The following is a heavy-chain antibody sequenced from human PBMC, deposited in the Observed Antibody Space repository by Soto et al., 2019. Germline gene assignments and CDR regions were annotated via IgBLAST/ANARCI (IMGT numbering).Heavy chain of an antibody. CDR2: ISGSGDST. Sequence: EVQLLESGGGLLQPGGSLRLSCAVSGFTFSNYAMSWVRQAPGKGLEWVSGISGSGDSTYYADSVKGRFTISRDNSKNTLYLQMNSLRAEDTAVYYCASRNFYDSSGYYWYYFDYWGQGTLVTVSS. CDR3: ASRNFYDSSGYYWYYFDY. V-gene: IGHV3-23*01. D-gene: IGHD3-22*01. J-gene: IGHJ4*02. CDR1: GFTFSNYA.